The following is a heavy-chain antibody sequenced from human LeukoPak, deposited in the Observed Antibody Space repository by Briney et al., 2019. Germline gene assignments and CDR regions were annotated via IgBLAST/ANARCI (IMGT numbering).Heavy chain of an antibody. D-gene: IGHD3-22*01. V-gene: IGHV3-23*01. CDR1: GFTFSNYA. CDR2: ISGSGGTT. J-gene: IGHJ4*02. Sequence: GGSLRLSCAASGFTFSNYAMSWVRQAPGKGLEWVSIISGSGGTTNYADSVKGRFTISRDNSKNTLYVQVNSLGTEDTAAYYCAKGSYYDSSGSFYFDYWGQGTLVTVSS. CDR3: AKGSYYDSSGSFYFDY.